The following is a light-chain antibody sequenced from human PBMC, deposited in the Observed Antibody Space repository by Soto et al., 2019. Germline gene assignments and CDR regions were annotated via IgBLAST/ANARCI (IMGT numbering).Light chain of an antibody. CDR3: HQYGGSPRT. V-gene: IGKV3-20*01. Sequence: EIVLTQSPGTLSLSPGERATLSCRASQSVSSSYLAWYQQKPGQAPRLLIYGASSRATGIPDRFSGSVSGTDFPLTISRLEPEDFAVYYCHQYGGSPRTLGQGTKVDIK. CDR1: QSVSSSY. CDR2: GAS. J-gene: IGKJ1*01.